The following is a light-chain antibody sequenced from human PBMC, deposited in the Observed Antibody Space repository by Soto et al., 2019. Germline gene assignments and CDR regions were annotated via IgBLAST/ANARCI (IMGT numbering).Light chain of an antibody. CDR1: QSVGRA. J-gene: IGKJ4*01. V-gene: IGKV3-15*01. Sequence: EIVMTQSPATLSVSPGETATVSCRASQSVGRAVAWYQHKPGQAPRHLIVAASIRATGVPGRFSGGGSGTEFTLTISSLQSEDFAVYYCQQHRNWPPLTFGGGTTVEIK. CDR2: AAS. CDR3: QQHRNWPPLT.